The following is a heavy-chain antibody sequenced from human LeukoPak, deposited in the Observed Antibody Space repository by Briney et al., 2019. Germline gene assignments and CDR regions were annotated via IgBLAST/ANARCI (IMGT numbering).Heavy chain of an antibody. CDR1: GGTFSSYA. CDR2: IIPIFGTA. CDR3: ARVYYYGSGSYWNNWFDP. Sequence: APVKVSCKASGGTFSSYAISWVRQAPGQGLEWMGRIIPIFGTANYAQKFQGRVTITTDESTSTAYMELSSLRSEDTAVYYCARVYYYGSGSYWNNWFDPWGQGTLVTVSS. V-gene: IGHV1-69*05. J-gene: IGHJ5*02. D-gene: IGHD3-10*01.